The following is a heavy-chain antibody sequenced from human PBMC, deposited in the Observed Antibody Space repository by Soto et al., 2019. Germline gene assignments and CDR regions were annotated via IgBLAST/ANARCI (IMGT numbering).Heavy chain of an antibody. CDR3: ARRGYNYDDY. V-gene: IGHV3-30*03. CDR1: GITFSSYA. Sequence: QVQLVESGGGVVQPGRSLRLSCAASGITFSSYAMHRVRQAPGKGLEWVALISDDGSNKYYADSVKGRFTISRDNSKNTLYLQMSSLRAADTAVYYCARRGYNYDDYWGQGTLVTVS. J-gene: IGHJ4*02. CDR2: ISDDGSNK. D-gene: IGHD5-18*01.